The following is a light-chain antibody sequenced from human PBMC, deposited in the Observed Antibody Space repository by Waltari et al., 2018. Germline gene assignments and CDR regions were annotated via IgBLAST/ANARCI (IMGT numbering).Light chain of an antibody. Sequence: EIVLTQSPATLSVSPGERATLSCRASQSVSSFLAWYQQKPGQAPRLLIYDTSNRATGIPARFTGSGSGTDFTLTISGLEPEDSAVYYCQQRGNWPPWTFGQGTKVEV. CDR3: QQRGNWPPWT. J-gene: IGKJ1*01. V-gene: IGKV3-11*01. CDR1: QSVSSF. CDR2: DTS.